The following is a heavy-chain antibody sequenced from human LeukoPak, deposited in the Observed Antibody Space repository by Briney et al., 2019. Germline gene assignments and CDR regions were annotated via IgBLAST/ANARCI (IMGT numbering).Heavy chain of an antibody. CDR3: AKAHRTGGLDFDY. V-gene: IGHV3-30*04. CDR2: IPYDGSSK. CDR1: GFTFSTYA. J-gene: IGHJ4*02. D-gene: IGHD2-8*02. Sequence: GGSLRLSCAASGFTFSTYAMHWVRQAPGKGLEWVAVIPYDGSSKYYADSVKGRFTISRDNSKNTLYLQMNSLRAEDTAVYYCAKAHRTGGLDFDYWGQGTLVTVSS.